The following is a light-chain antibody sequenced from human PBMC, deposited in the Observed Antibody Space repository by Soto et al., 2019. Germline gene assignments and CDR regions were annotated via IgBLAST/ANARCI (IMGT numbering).Light chain of an antibody. Sequence: GERATISCRASQSVSSNYLAWYQQKPGQAPRLLIYAASNRASGIPDRFGGSGSGTDFTLTVSRLEPEDFAVYYCQQYGSAPWTFGQGTKVEI. V-gene: IGKV3-20*01. CDR2: AAS. CDR1: QSVSSNY. J-gene: IGKJ1*01. CDR3: QQYGSAPWT.